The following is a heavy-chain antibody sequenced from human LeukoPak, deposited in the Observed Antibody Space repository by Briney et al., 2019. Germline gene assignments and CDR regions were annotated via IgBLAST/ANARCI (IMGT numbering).Heavy chain of an antibody. CDR2: IKQDGSEK. CDR3: ARGRVEMATIEYYFDY. J-gene: IGHJ4*02. CDR1: GFTFSSYW. D-gene: IGHD5-24*01. V-gene: IGHV3-7*01. Sequence: PGGSLRLSCAASGFTFSSYWMSWVRHAPGKGLEWVANIKQDGSEKYYVDSVKGRFTISRDNAKSSLYLQMNSLRAEDTAVYYCARGRVEMATIEYYFDYWGQGTLVTVSS.